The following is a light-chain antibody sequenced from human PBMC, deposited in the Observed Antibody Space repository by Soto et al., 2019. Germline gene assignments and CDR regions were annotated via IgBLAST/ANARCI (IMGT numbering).Light chain of an antibody. CDR2: AAS. J-gene: IGKJ1*01. CDR3: QQYNDDPWT. V-gene: IGKV1-27*01. Sequence: DIQMTQSPSSLSASVGDRVTITCRASQGISNYLAWYQQKPGKVPKLLIYAASTLQSGVPSRFSGSGSGTDFTLTISSLQPEDGATYYCQQYNDDPWTFGPGTKVEIK. CDR1: QGISNY.